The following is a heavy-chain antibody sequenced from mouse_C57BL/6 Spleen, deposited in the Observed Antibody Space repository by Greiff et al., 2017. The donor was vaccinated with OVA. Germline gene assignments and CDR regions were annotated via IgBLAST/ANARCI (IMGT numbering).Heavy chain of an antibody. V-gene: IGHV1-53*01. J-gene: IGHJ2*01. CDR1: GYTFTSYW. Sequence: QVHVMQPGPELVKPGASLKLSCKASGYTFTSYWMHWVQQRPGQGLEWIGTINPSNGGTNYNEKFKSKATLTVDKSSCTAYMQLSSLTSEDSAVYYCARSGLQEDFDYWGQGTTLTVSS. D-gene: IGHD2-13*01. CDR3: ARSGLQEDFDY. CDR2: INPSNGGT.